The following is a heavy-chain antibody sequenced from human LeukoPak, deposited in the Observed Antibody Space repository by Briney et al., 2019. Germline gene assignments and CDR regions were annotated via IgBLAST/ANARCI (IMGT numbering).Heavy chain of an antibody. CDR3: ARTIRGY. CDR2: IKEDGSEK. D-gene: IGHD3-10*01. Sequence: GSLRLSCIASGFTFSNYWMSWVRQAPGKGLEWVANIKEDGSEKYYVDSVKGRFTISRDNAKNSLYLQMNSLRAEDTAVYYCARTIRGYWGQGTLVTVSS. CDR1: GFTFSNYW. J-gene: IGHJ4*02. V-gene: IGHV3-7*01.